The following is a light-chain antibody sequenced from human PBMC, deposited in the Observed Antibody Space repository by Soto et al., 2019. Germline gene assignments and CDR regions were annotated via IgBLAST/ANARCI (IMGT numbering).Light chain of an antibody. CDR2: DVS. CDR1: SSDVGGYDY. CDR3: SSITRTNTLV. Sequence: QSALTQPASVSGSPGQSITISCTGTSSDVGGYDYVSWYQHHPGKASKLMISDVSNRPSGVSNRFSGSKSGNTASLTISGLQAEDEADYYCSSITRTNTLVFGGGTKLTVL. J-gene: IGLJ2*01. V-gene: IGLV2-14*03.